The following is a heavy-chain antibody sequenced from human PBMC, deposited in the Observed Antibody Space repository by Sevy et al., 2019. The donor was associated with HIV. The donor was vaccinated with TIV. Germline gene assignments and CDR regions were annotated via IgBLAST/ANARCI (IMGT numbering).Heavy chain of an antibody. CDR1: GFTFSSYS. J-gene: IGHJ4*02. Sequence: GSLRLSCAASGFTFSSYSMNWVRQTPGKGLEWVSSISSSSSYIYYADSVKGRFTISRDNAKNSLYLQMNSLRAEDTAVYYCARDLRGSGHLGDFDYWGQGTLVTVSS. V-gene: IGHV3-21*01. CDR3: ARDLRGSGHLGDFDY. CDR2: ISSSSSYI. D-gene: IGHD3-10*02.